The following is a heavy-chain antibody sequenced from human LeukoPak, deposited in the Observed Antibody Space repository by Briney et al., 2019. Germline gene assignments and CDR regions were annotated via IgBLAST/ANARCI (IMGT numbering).Heavy chain of an antibody. J-gene: IGHJ5*02. Sequence: NPSETLSLTCTVSGGSISTSNYYWGWIRQPPGKGLEWIGNIFYSGSTYYSPSLRSRVTISLDTSRNQFSLKLNSVTAADTAVYYCARGRTYYDFWSGYYKYNWFDPWGQGTLVTVSS. CDR3: ARGRTYYDFWSGYYKYNWFDP. D-gene: IGHD3-3*01. CDR2: IFYSGST. V-gene: IGHV4-39*07. CDR1: GGSISTSNYY.